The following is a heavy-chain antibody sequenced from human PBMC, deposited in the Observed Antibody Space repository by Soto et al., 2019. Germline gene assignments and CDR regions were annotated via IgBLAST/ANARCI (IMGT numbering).Heavy chain of an antibody. CDR3: GRTDNGIFHY. D-gene: IGHD1-26*01. J-gene: IGHJ4*02. CDR2: IDPKNGGT. CDR1: GYSISAYY. V-gene: IGHV1-2*02. Sequence: QVQLVQSGTEVKKPGASVKVSCQASGYSISAYYIHWVRQAPGQGLEWMGWIDPKNGGTVSAQKFQGRLPRTRSTSIKTVYMDRNGMTSKDTALYDCGRTDNGIFHYRGQGSLVTVYS.